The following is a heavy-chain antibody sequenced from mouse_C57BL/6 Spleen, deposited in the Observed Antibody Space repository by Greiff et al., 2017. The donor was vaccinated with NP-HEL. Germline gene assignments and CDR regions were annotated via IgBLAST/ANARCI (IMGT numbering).Heavy chain of an antibody. V-gene: IGHV7-3*01. D-gene: IGHD2-4*01. J-gene: IGHJ3*01. CDR1: GFTFTDYY. CDR2: IRNKANGYTT. Sequence: EVMLVESGGGLVQPGGSLSLSCAASGFTFTDYYMSWVRQPPGKALEWLGFIRNKANGYTTEYSASVKGRFTISSDNSQSILYLQMNALRAEYSATYYCARYDYGDAWFAYWGQGTLVTVSA. CDR3: ARYDYGDAWFAY.